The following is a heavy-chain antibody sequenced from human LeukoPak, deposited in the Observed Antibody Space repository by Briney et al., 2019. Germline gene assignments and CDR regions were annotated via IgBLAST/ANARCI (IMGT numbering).Heavy chain of an antibody. CDR1: GFTFSSCG. CDR3: TSHAAFDP. V-gene: IGHV3-15*01. CDR2: IKSKNVGGTT. Sequence: PGGSLRLSCAASGFTFSSCGMHWVRQAPGKGLEWVGRIKSKNVGGTTDYAAPVKGRFTISRDDSKNTVYLQMNSLKIEDTAVYYCTSHAAFDPWGQGTLVTVSS. J-gene: IGHJ5*02.